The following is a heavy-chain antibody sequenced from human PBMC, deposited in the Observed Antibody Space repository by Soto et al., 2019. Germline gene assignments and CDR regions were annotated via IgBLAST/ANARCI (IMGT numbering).Heavy chain of an antibody. J-gene: IGHJ6*01. D-gene: IGHD2-2*02. CDR2: ISSRSDI. CDR1: GFTFSTYS. Sequence: GGSLRLSCVGSGFTFSTYSINWVRQAPGKGLEWVSSISSRSDIYYADSVKGRFTISRDNAKNSVSLQMNSLRAEDTAVYYCAREYTAWPLAYGLDVWGQGTQVTVYS. CDR3: AREYTAWPLAYGLDV. V-gene: IGHV3-21*01.